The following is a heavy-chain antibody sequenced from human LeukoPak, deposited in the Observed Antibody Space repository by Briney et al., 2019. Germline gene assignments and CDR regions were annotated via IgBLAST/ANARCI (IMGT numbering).Heavy chain of an antibody. V-gene: IGHV3-53*01. Sequence: PGGSLRLSCAASGFTVSSNYMSWVRQAPGKGLEWVSVIYSGGSTYYADSVKGRFTVSRDNSKNTLYLQMDSPRAEDTAVYYCATNSYYYGSGNYDYWGQGTLVTVSS. CDR2: IYSGGST. J-gene: IGHJ4*02. CDR3: ATNSYYYGSGNYDY. CDR1: GFTVSSNY. D-gene: IGHD3-10*01.